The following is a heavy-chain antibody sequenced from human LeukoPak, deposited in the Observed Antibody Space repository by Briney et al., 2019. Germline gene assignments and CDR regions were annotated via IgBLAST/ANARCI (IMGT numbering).Heavy chain of an antibody. V-gene: IGHV3-21*01. J-gene: IGHJ6*02. D-gene: IGHD7-27*01. CDR3: ARDLGPTYYYGMDV. CDR1: GFTVSSNY. CDR2: ITGRGQSI. Sequence: GGSLRLSCAASGFTVSSNYMSWVRQAPGRGLEWVSSITGRGQSIHYADSVKGRFTISRDNAKNSLYLQMNSLTVEDTAVYYCARDLGPTYYYGMDVWGQGTTITVSS.